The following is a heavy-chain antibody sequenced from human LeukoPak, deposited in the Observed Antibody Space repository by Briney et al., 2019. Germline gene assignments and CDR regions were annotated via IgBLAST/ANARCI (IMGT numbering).Heavy chain of an antibody. V-gene: IGHV3-23*01. CDR2: IYENGGTT. J-gene: IGHJ4*02. D-gene: IGHD2-21*01. CDR1: GFTFRSHA. CDR3: AKDFRIGYSAHFDY. Sequence: GGSLRLSCVGTGFTFRSHAMSWVRQAPEKGLEFVSGIYENGGTTYYADSVKGRFSISRDNSKNTLYLQMDSLRGEDTAVYYCAKDFRIGYSAHFDYWGQGALVTVSS.